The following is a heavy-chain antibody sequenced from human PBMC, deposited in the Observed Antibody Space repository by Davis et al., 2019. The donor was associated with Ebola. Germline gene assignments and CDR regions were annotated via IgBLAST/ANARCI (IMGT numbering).Heavy chain of an antibody. CDR3: ARKSTSSPFDY. V-gene: IGHV3-53*01. CDR2: IYSGGNT. J-gene: IGHJ4*02. Sequence: GGSLRLSCAASGFTVSSNYMSWVRQAPGKGLEWVSVIYSGGNTIYADSVKGRFTISRDSSKNTLYLQMNSLRAEDTAVYYCARKSTSSPFDYWGQGTLVTVSS. CDR1: GFTVSSNY.